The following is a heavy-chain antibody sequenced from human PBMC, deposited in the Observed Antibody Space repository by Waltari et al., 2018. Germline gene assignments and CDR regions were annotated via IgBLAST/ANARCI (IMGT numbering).Heavy chain of an antibody. J-gene: IGHJ4*02. D-gene: IGHD2-21*01. CDR3: APGPETTACGY. Sequence: EVQLVESGGVLVQPGGSLRLSCAASGFTFCSYAIISVRQAPGKGLEWVSYISSSGSTIYYADSGKGRFTISRDNAKNSLYLQMNSLRAEDTAVYYCAPGPETTACGYWGQGTLVTVSS. V-gene: IGHV3-48*03. CDR2: ISSSGSTI. CDR1: GFTFCSYA.